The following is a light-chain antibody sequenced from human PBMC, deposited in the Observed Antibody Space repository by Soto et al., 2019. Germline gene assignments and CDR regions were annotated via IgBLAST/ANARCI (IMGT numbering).Light chain of an antibody. CDR1: QGISNS. CDR2: AAS. CDR3: QKYNSAPWT. Sequence: DFRMTQSPSSLSASVGDRVTITCRASQGISNSLAWYQQKPGRVPKLLIYAASTLQSGIPSRFSGSGSGTDFTLTISSLQPEDVATYYCQKYNSAPWTFGQGTKVE. J-gene: IGKJ1*01. V-gene: IGKV1-27*01.